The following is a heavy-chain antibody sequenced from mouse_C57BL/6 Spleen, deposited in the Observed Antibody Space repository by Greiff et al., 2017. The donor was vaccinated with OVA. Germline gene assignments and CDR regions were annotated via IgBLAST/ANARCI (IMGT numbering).Heavy chain of an antibody. CDR2: IYPGGGDT. CDR1: GYAFSSSW. D-gene: IGHD1-1*01. V-gene: IGHV1-82*01. CDR3: ARYYGSSPWFAY. Sequence: VQLQQSGPELVKPGASVKISCKASGYAFSSSWMNWVKQRPGKGLEWIGRIYPGGGDTNYNGKFKGKATLTADKSSSTAYMQLSSLTSEDSAVYFCARYYGSSPWFAYWGQGTLVTVSA. J-gene: IGHJ3*01.